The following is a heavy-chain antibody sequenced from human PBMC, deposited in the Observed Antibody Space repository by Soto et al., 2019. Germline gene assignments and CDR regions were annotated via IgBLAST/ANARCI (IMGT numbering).Heavy chain of an antibody. CDR2: ISGSGGST. CDR3: AKAFPPLLRRYYYMDV. J-gene: IGHJ6*03. D-gene: IGHD3-16*01. Sequence: GGSLRLSCAASGFTFSSYAMSRVRQAPGKGLEWVSAISGSGGSTYYADSVKGRFTISRDNSKNTLYLQMNSLRAEDTAVYYCAKAFPPLLRRYYYMDVWGKGTTVTVSS. V-gene: IGHV3-23*01. CDR1: GFTFSSYA.